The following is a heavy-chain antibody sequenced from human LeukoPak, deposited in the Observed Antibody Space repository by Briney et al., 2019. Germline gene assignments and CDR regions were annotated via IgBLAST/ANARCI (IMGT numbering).Heavy chain of an antibody. D-gene: IGHD3-9*01. CDR1: GFTFSSYG. J-gene: IGHJ4*02. CDR3: ARGRGQILTGLTDF. V-gene: IGHV3-30*03. Sequence: PGGSLSLSCAASGFTFSSYGMHWVRQPPGKRLEWVAVISNDGITNYYADFLKGLFTISRDNSKNNLYLQMNALRGDDTAVYYCARGRGQILTGLTDFWGQGTLVTVSS. CDR2: ISNDGITN.